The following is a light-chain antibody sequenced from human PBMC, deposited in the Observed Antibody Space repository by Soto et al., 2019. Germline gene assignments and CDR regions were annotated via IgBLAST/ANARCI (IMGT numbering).Light chain of an antibody. CDR3: AAWDDSLSGPV. V-gene: IGLV1-47*02. CDR1: TSNIGGNF. Sequence: QAVVTQSPSASGTPGQMVTISCSGSTSNIGGNFVYWYQQLPGTAPKLLISNNNQRPSGVPDRFSGSKSGTSASLAISGLRSEDEADYYCAAWDDSLSGPVFGGGTKLTVL. J-gene: IGLJ2*01. CDR2: NNN.